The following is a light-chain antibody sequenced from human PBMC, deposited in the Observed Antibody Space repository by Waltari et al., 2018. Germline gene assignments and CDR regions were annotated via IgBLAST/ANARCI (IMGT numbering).Light chain of an antibody. CDR3: QQSYSTPHRT. V-gene: IGKV1-39*01. CDR1: QSISSY. Sequence: DIQMTQSPSSLSASVGDRVTITCRASQSISSYLNWYQQKPGKAPKLLIYAASSSQSGVPSRFSGSGSGTDFTLTISSLQPEDFATYFCQQSYSTPHRTFGQGTKVEIK. J-gene: IGKJ1*01. CDR2: AAS.